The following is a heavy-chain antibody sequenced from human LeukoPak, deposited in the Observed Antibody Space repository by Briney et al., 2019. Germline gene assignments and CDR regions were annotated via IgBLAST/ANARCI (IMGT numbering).Heavy chain of an antibody. CDR3: AYDFWSADAFDI. CDR2: IIPIFGTA. D-gene: IGHD3-3*01. V-gene: IGHV1-69*13. J-gene: IGHJ3*02. CDR1: GGTFSSYA. Sequence: GASVKVSFKASGGTFSSYAFSLVRQAPGQGLEWMGGIIPIFGTANYAQKFQGRVTITADESTSTAYMELSSLRSEDTAVYYCAYDFWSADAFDIWGQGTMVTVSS.